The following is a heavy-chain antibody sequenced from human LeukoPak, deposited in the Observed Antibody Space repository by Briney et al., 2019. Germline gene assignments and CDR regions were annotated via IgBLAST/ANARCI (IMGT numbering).Heavy chain of an antibody. CDR2: MSYDGTNK. CDR3: AKRGYRSGGRCYSFHFDY. CDR1: GFTFSSHG. Sequence: PGRSLRLSCAASGFTFSSHGMHWVRQAPGKGLEWVALMSYDGTNKVYADSVKGRFTISRDNSKNTLYLEMNNLRAEDTAVYYCAKRGYRSGGRCYSFHFDYWGQGTLVTVSS. V-gene: IGHV3-30*18. D-gene: IGHD2-15*01. J-gene: IGHJ4*02.